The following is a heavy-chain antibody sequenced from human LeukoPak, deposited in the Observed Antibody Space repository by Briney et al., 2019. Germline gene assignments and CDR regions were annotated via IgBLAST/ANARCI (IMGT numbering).Heavy chain of an antibody. CDR3: AKDQHSSGWPYYYYGMDV. CDR2: ISYDGSNK. J-gene: IGHJ6*02. V-gene: IGHV3-30*18. Sequence: GGSLRLSCAASGFTFSSYGMHWVRQAPGKGLEWVAVISYDGSNKYYADSVKGRFTISRDNSKNTLYLQMNSLRAEDTAVYYCAKDQHSSGWPYYYYGMDVWGQGTTVTVSS. CDR1: GFTFSSYG. D-gene: IGHD6-19*01.